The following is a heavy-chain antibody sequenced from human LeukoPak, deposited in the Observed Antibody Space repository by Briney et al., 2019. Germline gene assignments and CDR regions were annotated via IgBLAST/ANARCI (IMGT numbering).Heavy chain of an antibody. Sequence: PGGSLRLSCAASGFTFSSYGMHWVRQAPGKGLECVAFMRYDENNKYYADSVKGRFTISRDNSKNTLYLQMNRLRAEDTAVYYCAKDWRAYCGGDCYSYFDYWGQGTLVTASS. CDR3: AKDWRAYCGGDCYSYFDY. CDR1: GFTFSSYG. J-gene: IGHJ4*02. D-gene: IGHD2-21*02. V-gene: IGHV3-30*02. CDR2: MRYDENNK.